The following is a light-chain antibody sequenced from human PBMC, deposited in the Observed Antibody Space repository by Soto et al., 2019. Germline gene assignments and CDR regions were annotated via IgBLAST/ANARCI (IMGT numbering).Light chain of an antibody. CDR2: EVT. CDR1: SSDVGGYKH. Sequence: QSALTQPPSASGSPGQSVTISCTGTSSDVGGYKHVSWYQQHLGKAPKLMIYEVTKRPSGVPDRFSGSKSGNTASLTVSGLQAEDEADYYCSSYAGSNNVVFGGGTKLTVL. CDR3: SSYAGSNNVV. J-gene: IGLJ2*01. V-gene: IGLV2-8*01.